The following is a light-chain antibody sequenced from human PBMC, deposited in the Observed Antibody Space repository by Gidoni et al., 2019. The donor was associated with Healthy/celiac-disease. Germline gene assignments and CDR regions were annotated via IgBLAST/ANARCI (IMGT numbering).Light chain of an antibody. CDR2: AAS. CDR1: QGISNS. CDR3: QQYYSTPT. Sequence: DIKMTQSPSSLSASVGDRVTITCRASQGISNSLDWYQQKPGKAPKLLLYAASRLESGVPSRFSGSGSGTDYTLTISSLQPEDFATYYCQQYYSTPTFGQGTRLEIK. V-gene: IGKV1-NL1*01. J-gene: IGKJ5*01.